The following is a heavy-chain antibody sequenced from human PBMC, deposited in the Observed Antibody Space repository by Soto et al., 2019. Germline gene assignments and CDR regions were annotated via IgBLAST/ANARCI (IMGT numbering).Heavy chain of an antibody. D-gene: IGHD1-1*01. CDR2: IIPIFGTA. CDR1: GGTFNKYV. V-gene: IGHV1-69*06. Sequence: QVQLVQSGAEVKKPGSSVKVSCRASGGTFNKYVINWVRQAPGQGLEWMAGIIPIFGTANYAQKFQGRVTITADKSTSTAYMELNSLRSEDTAVYYCAGRCEGTHSLGHFAYCGQGTLVTVSS. CDR3: AGRCEGTHSLGHFAY. J-gene: IGHJ4*02.